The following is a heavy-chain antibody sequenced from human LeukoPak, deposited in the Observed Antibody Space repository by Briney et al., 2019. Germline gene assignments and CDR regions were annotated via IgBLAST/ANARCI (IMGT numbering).Heavy chain of an antibody. V-gene: IGHV3-23*01. CDR1: GFTFSSYA. CDR3: GKDRDELNYYYVWGSYPLSFDY. D-gene: IGHD3-16*01. Sequence: GGSLRLSCAASGFTFSSYAMSWVRQAPGKGLEWVSAISGSGGSTYYADSVKGRFTISRDNSKNTLYLQMNSLRAEDTAVYYCGKDRDELNYYYVWGSYPLSFDYGAQGTLVTVPS. CDR2: ISGSGGST. J-gene: IGHJ4*02.